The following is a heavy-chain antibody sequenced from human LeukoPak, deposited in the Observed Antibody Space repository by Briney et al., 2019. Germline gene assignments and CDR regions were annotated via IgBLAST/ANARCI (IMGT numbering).Heavy chain of an antibody. D-gene: IGHD3-16*01. V-gene: IGHV3-30*04. Sequence: GGSLRLSCAASGFTFSSYAMHWVRQAPGKGLEGVAVISYDGTNKYYADSVKGRFTISRDNSKNTLYLQMNSLRAEDTAVYYCARAFGGGLYYYGMDVWGKGTTVTVSS. J-gene: IGHJ6*04. CDR3: ARAFGGGLYYYGMDV. CDR1: GFTFSSYA. CDR2: ISYDGTNK.